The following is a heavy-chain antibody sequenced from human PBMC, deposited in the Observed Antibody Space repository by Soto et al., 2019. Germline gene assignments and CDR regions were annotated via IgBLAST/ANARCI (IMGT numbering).Heavy chain of an antibody. J-gene: IGHJ4*02. CDR1: GYTFASYG. CDR2: ISAYNVDT. CDR3: ARDRGSSSLVSPGY. D-gene: IGHD6-6*01. V-gene: IGHV1-18*01. Sequence: QVQLVQSGAEVKKPGASVKVSCKASGYTFASYGMSWVRQAPGQVPEWMGWISAYNVDTNYAQKFQGRVTLTTDTSTSTAYMELRSLKSDDTAVYYCARDRGSSSLVSPGYWGQGTLFTVAS.